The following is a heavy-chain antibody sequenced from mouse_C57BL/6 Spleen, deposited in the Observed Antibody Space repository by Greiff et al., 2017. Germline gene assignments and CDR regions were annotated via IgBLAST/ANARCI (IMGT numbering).Heavy chain of an antibody. D-gene: IGHD4-1*01. CDR2: IDPETGGT. CDR1: GYTFTDYE. Sequence: QVQLKQSGAELVRPGASVTLSCKASGYTFTDYEMHWVKQTPVHGLEWIGAIDPETGGTAYNQKFKGKAILTADKSSSTAYMELRSLTSEDSAVYYCTRIWDGYYFDYWGQGTTLTVSS. CDR3: TRIWDGYYFDY. J-gene: IGHJ2*01. V-gene: IGHV1-15*01.